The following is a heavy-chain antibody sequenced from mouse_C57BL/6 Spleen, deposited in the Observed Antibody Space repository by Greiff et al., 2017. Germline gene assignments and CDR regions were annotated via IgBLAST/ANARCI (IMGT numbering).Heavy chain of an antibody. D-gene: IGHD1-2*01. Sequence: EVQLVESGGDLVKPGGSLKLSCAASGFTFSSYGMSWVRQTPDKRLEWVATISSGGSYTYYPDSVKGRFTISRDNAKNTLYLQMSSLKSEDTAMYDCARHPHYDGAQDYFDYWGEGTTLTVSS. J-gene: IGHJ2*01. CDR2: ISSGGSYT. CDR1: GFTFSSYG. V-gene: IGHV5-6*01. CDR3: ARHPHYDGAQDYFDY.